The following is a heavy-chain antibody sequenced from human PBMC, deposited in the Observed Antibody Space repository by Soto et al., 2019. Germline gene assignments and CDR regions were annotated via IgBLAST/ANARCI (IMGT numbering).Heavy chain of an antibody. CDR1: GYSISSGYY. D-gene: IGHD3-3*01. V-gene: IGHV4-38-2*02. CDR2: IYHSGST. Sequence: SETLSLTCTVSGYSISSGYYWGWIRQPPGKGLEWIGSIYHSGSTYYNPSLKSRVTISVDTSKNQFSLKLSSVTAADTAVYYCARVQGFWEHDYWGQGTLVTVSS. J-gene: IGHJ4*02. CDR3: ARVQGFWEHDY.